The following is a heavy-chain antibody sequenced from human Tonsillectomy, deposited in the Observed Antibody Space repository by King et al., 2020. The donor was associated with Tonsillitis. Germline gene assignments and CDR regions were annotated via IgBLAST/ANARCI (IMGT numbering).Heavy chain of an antibody. CDR3: SLTKPGYSGGWY. D-gene: IGHD6-19*01. Sequence: VQLVESGGGLVQPGGSLKLSCTASGFTFSGSTMLWVRQASGKGLEWVGRIRSKANSYATAYAASVKGRFTLSRDDSKNTAYLQMNSLKTEDTTVYYCSLTKPGYSGGWYWGQGTLVRLL. CDR1: GFTFSGST. J-gene: IGHJ4*02. CDR2: IRSKANSYAT. V-gene: IGHV3-73*02.